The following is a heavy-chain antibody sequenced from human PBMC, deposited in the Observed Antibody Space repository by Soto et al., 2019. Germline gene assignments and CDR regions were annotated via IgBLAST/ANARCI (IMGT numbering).Heavy chain of an antibody. J-gene: IGHJ5*02. CDR3: ARAVVAATLGWFDP. CDR2: IIPIFGTA. D-gene: IGHD2-15*01. V-gene: IGHV1-69*13. CDR1: GGTFSSYA. Sequence: GASVKVSCKASGGTFSSYAISWVRQAPGQGLEWMGGIIPIFGTANYAQKFQGRVTITADESTSTAYMELSSLRSEDTAVYYCARAVVAATLGWFDPWGQGTLVTVSS.